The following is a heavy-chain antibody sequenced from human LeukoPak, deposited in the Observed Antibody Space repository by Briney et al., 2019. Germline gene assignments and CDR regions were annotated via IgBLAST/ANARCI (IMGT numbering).Heavy chain of an antibody. V-gene: IGHV3-74*01. D-gene: IGHD3-10*01. CDR3: ARGSRFTDY. J-gene: IGHJ4*02. Sequence: GGSLRLSCAASGFTLGSYWMPWVRQVPGKGLVWVSRINSDGSATTYADSVKGRFTISRDNAKNTLYLQMNSLRAEDTAVYYCARGSRFTDYWGQGTLVTVSS. CDR2: INSDGSAT. CDR1: GFTLGSYW.